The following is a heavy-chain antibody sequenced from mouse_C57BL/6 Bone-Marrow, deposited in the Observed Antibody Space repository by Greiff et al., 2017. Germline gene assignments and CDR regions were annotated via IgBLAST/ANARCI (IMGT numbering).Heavy chain of an antibody. CDR3: ARHYYGSGFDY. V-gene: IGHV1-82*01. CDR2: IYPGDGDT. J-gene: IGHJ2*01. D-gene: IGHD1-1*01. Sequence: VQLQESGPELVKPGASVKISCKASGYAFSSSWMNWVKQRPGKGLEWIGRIYPGDGDTNYNGKFKGKATLTADKSSSTAYMQLSSLTSEDSAVYFCARHYYGSGFDYWGQGTTLTVSS. CDR1: GYAFSSSW.